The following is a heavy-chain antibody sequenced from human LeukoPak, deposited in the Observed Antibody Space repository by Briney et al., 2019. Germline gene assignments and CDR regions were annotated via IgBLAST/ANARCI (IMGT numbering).Heavy chain of an antibody. CDR1: GFIFSQYS. Sequence: GGSLRLSCAASGFIFSQYSMNWVRQAPGKGLEWVSHIRSSSETFYADSVKGRFTISRDNARNSLYLQMNNLRGEDTAIYYCARDAGNSGYGCDLWGQRTLVTVSS. CDR3: ARDAGNSGYGCDL. D-gene: IGHD5-12*01. V-gene: IGHV3-48*01. CDR2: IRSSSET. J-gene: IGHJ5*02.